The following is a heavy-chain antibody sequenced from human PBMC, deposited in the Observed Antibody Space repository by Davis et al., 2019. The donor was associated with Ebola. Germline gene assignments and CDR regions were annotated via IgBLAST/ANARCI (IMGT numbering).Heavy chain of an antibody. V-gene: IGHV3-30*02. CDR2: IRYDGNNK. Sequence: GESLKISCAVSGFTFSSYGMHWVRQAPGKRLEWVTFIRYDGNNKYYVDSVKGRFTISRDNSKNTLYLQMNSLRAEDTAVYYCAKNFDYWGRGTLVTVS. J-gene: IGHJ4*02. CDR3: AKNFDY. CDR1: GFTFSSYG.